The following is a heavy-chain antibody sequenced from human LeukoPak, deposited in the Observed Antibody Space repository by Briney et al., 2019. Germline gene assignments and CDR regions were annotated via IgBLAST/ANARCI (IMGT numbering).Heavy chain of an antibody. CDR3: ARMGAAGPIDY. D-gene: IGHD6-19*01. V-gene: IGHV3-21*01. J-gene: IGHJ4*02. CDR1: GITFSSYA. CDR2: ISSSSSYI. Sequence: GGSLRLSCAASGITFSSYAMSWVRQAPGKGLEWVSSISSSSSYIYYADSVKGRFTISRVNAKNSLYLQMNSLRAEDTAVYYCARMGAAGPIDYWGQGTLVTVSS.